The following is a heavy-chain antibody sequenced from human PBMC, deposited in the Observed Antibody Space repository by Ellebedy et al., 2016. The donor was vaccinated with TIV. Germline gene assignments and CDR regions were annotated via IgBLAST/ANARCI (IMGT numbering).Heavy chain of an antibody. CDR2: ISSIGSVM. V-gene: IGHV3-48*03. CDR1: GFTLSSFE. J-gene: IGHJ6*02. D-gene: IGHD2-21*01. Sequence: PGGSLRLSCAASGFTLSSFEMNWVRQAPGKGLEWVAYISSIGSVMYYADSVKGRFTISRDNAKNSLYLQMNSLRAEDTAVYYCARVDSPPYGMDVWGQGTTVTVSS. CDR3: ARVDSPPYGMDV.